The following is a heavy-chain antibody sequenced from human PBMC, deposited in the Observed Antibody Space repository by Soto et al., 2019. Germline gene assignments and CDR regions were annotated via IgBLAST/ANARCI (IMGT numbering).Heavy chain of an antibody. CDR2: ILVDGRT. D-gene: IGHD2-8*02. Sequence: VSLELSCAASGFICSSYDMSWVRQAPGKGLEWVSTILVDGRTFYVDSVKGRFTISRDSSQNTVYLQMNSLTAGDTALYYCAKATATGGGAFDICGQGTMVTVS. J-gene: IGHJ3*02. CDR1: GFICSSYD. V-gene: IGHV3-23*01. CDR3: AKATATGGGAFDI.